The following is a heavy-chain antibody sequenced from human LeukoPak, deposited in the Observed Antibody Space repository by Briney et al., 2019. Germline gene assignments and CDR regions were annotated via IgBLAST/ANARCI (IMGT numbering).Heavy chain of an antibody. V-gene: IGHV1-2*04. J-gene: IGHJ4*02. CDR2: INPNSGGT. Sequence: ASVKVSCKASGYTFTGYYMHWVRQAPGQGLEWMGWINPNSGGTNYAQKFQGWVTMTRDTSISTAYMELSRLRSDDTAVYYCARSDNFDWTLDYWGQGTLVTVSS. CDR1: GYTFTGYY. CDR3: ARSDNFDWTLDY. D-gene: IGHD3-9*01.